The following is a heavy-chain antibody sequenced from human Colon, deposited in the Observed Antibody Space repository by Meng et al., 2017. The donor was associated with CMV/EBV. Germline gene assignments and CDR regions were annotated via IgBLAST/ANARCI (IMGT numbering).Heavy chain of an antibody. J-gene: IGHJ6*02. CDR1: GFTFSDYY. CDR2: ITNGGSTI. V-gene: IGHV3-11*01. D-gene: IGHD1/OR15-1a*01. Sequence: GESLKISCAASGFTFSDYYMSWIRQTPGKGLEWVSYITNGGSTIYYADSVKGRFTISRDNAKNSLYLQMNSLRAEDTAVYYCARPQQQYSYYYYGMDVWGQGTTVTVSS. CDR3: ARPQQQYSYYYYGMDV.